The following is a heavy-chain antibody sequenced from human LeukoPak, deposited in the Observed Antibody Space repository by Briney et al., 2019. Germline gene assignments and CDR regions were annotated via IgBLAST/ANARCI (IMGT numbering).Heavy chain of an antibody. CDR3: ATTGYGAFDI. D-gene: IGHD6-13*01. V-gene: IGHV3-11*01. CDR1: EFPFSDYY. CDR2: VSCSGSTI. J-gene: IGHJ3*02. Sequence: PGGSLRLSCAASEFPFSDYYMRWIGQAPGKGLDWISYVSCSGSTIYYADDVKSRFTISRDNAKNSLYLQMNSLRAEATAVYYCATTGYGAFDIWGQGTMVTVSS.